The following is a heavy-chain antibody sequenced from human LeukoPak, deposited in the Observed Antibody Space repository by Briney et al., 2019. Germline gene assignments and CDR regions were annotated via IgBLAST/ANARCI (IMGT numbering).Heavy chain of an antibody. Sequence: PSETLSLTCTVSGGSISSYYWSWIRQPAGKGLEWIGRIYTSGSTNYNPSLKSRVTISVDTSKNQFSLKLSSVTAADTAVYYCAREVVVVPAAEYGNFDYWGQGTLVTVSS. V-gene: IGHV4-4*07. J-gene: IGHJ4*02. CDR2: IYTSGST. D-gene: IGHD2-2*01. CDR1: GGSISSYY. CDR3: AREVVVVPAAEYGNFDY.